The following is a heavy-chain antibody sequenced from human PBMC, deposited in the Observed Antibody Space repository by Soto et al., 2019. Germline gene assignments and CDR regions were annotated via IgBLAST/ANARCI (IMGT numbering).Heavy chain of an antibody. Sequence: QVQLVESGGGVVQPGGSLRLSCAASGFTFSNYGMHWVRQAPGKGLEWVAVIWYDGNNKYYADSVKGRFTISRDNSNNTLDVHMTSLRAEDTAVYYCARGLHSLFDYWGQGTLVTVAS. CDR3: ARGLHSLFDY. V-gene: IGHV3-33*01. CDR1: GFTFSNYG. J-gene: IGHJ4*02. CDR2: IWYDGNNK. D-gene: IGHD2-21*01.